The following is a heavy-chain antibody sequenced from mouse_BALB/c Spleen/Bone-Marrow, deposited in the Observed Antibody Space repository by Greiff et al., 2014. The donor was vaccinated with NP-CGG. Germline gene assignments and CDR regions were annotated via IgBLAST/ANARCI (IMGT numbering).Heavy chain of an antibody. D-gene: IGHD3-1*01. CDR2: IDPYNGGT. J-gene: IGHJ4*01. CDR1: GYSFTDYS. V-gene: IGHV1S135*01. Sequence: EVHLVESGPELVKPGASVKVSCKASGYSFTDYSMYWVKQSHGKSLEWIGYIDPYNGGTSYNQKFKGKATLTVDKSSSTAFMHLNSLTSEDSAVYYCASYHSSGYAMDYWGQGTSVTVSS. CDR3: ASYHSSGYAMDY.